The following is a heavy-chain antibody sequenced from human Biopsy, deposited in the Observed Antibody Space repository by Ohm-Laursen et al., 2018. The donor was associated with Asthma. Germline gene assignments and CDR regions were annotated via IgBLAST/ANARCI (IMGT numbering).Heavy chain of an antibody. CDR2: ISYDGSNK. Sequence: RSLRLSCTAPGFTFSSYAMHWVRQAPGKGLEWVAVISYDGSNKYYADSVKGRFTISGDNSKNTLYLQMNSLRAEDTAVYYCAREGIAVAHFDYWGQGTLVTVSS. J-gene: IGHJ4*02. CDR3: AREGIAVAHFDY. CDR1: GFTFSSYA. D-gene: IGHD6-19*01. V-gene: IGHV3-30-3*01.